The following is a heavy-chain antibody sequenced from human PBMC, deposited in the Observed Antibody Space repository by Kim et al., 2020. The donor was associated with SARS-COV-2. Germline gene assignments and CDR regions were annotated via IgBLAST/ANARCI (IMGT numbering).Heavy chain of an antibody. D-gene: IGHD5-12*01. CDR1: GFTFNSYA. CDR3: AKMGRGGYDVDS. Sequence: GGSLRLSCAASGFTFNSYAMSWVRQAPGKGLEWVSAINGGGDGTYYADSVRGRFTISRDNSKNTLYLQMNSLRAEDAAVYYCAKMGRGGYDVDSWGQG. CDR2: INGGGDGT. V-gene: IGHV3-23*01. J-gene: IGHJ4*02.